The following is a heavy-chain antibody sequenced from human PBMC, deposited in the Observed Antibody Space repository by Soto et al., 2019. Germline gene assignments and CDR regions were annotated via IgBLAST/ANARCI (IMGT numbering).Heavy chain of an antibody. CDR3: ATSMGRGGNDY. Sequence: EVQLVESGGGLVQPGGSLRLSCAASGFTFRDNWMSWVRHVPGKGLECVANIKTDGSEKYYVDPVKSRFTISRDNAKNSLYLQMNSLRAEDTAVYYCATSMGRGGNDYWGQGTLVTVSS. V-gene: IGHV3-7*05. CDR2: IKTDGSEK. J-gene: IGHJ4*02. CDR1: GFTFRDNW. D-gene: IGHD3-10*01.